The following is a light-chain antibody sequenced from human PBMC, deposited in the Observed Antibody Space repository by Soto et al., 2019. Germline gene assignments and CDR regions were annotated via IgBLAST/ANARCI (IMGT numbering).Light chain of an antibody. V-gene: IGKV1-5*01. Sequence: DIQMTQSPSTLSASVGDRVTITCRASQSISSWLAWYQQKPGKAPTRLIYDASSLGSGVPSRFSGSGSGTEFTLTISSLQPEDFATYYCQQYNRYYTFGQGTKLEIK. J-gene: IGKJ2*01. CDR2: DAS. CDR1: QSISSW. CDR3: QQYNRYYT.